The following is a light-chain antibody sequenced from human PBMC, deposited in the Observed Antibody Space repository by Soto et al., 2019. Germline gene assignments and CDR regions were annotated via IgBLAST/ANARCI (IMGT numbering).Light chain of an antibody. J-gene: IGKJ4*01. Sequence: DIQLTQSPSTLSASVGDRVTITCRASQSINSWLAWYQQKPGKAPKLLVYKASSLESGVPSRFNGSASGTEFTLTISTPQPYDFATYYCQQYEAYPLTFGGGTKVEI. CDR3: QQYEAYPLT. CDR2: KAS. V-gene: IGKV1-5*03. CDR1: QSINSW.